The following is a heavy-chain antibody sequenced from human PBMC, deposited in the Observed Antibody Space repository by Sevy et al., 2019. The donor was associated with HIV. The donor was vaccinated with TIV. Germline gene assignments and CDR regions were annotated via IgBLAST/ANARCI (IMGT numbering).Heavy chain of an antibody. Sequence: GGSLRLSCIASGFDFSKYGMHWVRQAPGKGLEWVAVIWSDGSNKFYADSVKGRFTISRDNSKNTLFLEMNVLSAEDMAIYYCANTMEMDDAPVAGFVKWGQGTLVTVSS. CDR3: ANTMEMDDAPVAGFVK. CDR1: GFDFSKYG. D-gene: IGHD2-21*01. J-gene: IGHJ4*02. CDR2: IWSDGSNK. V-gene: IGHV3-33*06.